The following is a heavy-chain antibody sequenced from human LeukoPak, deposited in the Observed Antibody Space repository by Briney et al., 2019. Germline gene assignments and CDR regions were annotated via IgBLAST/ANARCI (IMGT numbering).Heavy chain of an antibody. CDR1: GDSMIDNNFY. J-gene: IGHJ4*02. V-gene: IGHV4-39*07. CDR3: ARDSLGVVRDF. Sequence: SETLSLTCTVSGDSMIDNNFYWGWTRQSPQKGLEWIASIYYNGKSLYNPSLKSRVTISVDASKNQISLRLSSVAAADTAVYYCARDSLGVVRDFWGRGILVTVSS. CDR2: IYYNGKS. D-gene: IGHD3-3*01.